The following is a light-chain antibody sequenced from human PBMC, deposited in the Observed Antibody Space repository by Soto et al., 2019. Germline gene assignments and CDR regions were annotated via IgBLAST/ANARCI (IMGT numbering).Light chain of an antibody. CDR3: QQYGSSPNT. CDR1: QSVSSSY. CDR2: GAS. J-gene: IGKJ2*01. Sequence: EIVLTQSPCTLSMSPGDRATLSCRASQSVSSSYLAWYQQKPGQAPRLLIYGASSRATGIPDRFSGSGSGTDFTLTINRLEPEDFAVYYCQQYGSSPNTFGQGTKVEIE. V-gene: IGKV3-20*01.